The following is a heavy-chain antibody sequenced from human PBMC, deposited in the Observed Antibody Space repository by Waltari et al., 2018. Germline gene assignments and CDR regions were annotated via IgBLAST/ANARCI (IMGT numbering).Heavy chain of an antibody. CDR3: ARELRTTASGGAY. Sequence: QLQLQESGPGLVKPSETLSLTCTVSGGSINTNTYYWGWIRQPPGKGLEWIVTVYYNGAIYDYPSLKSRVTISIDTSRNQFSLKLTPGAAADTAVYYWARELRTTASGGAYWGQGALVTVSS. J-gene: IGHJ4*02. CDR1: GGSINTNTYY. CDR2: VYYNGAI. V-gene: IGHV4-39*07. D-gene: IGHD3-10*01.